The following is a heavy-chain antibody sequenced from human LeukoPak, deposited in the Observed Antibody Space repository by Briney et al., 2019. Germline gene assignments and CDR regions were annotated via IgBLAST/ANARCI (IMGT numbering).Heavy chain of an antibody. D-gene: IGHD6-13*01. V-gene: IGHV5-51*01. J-gene: IGHJ5*02. Sequence: GESLKISCKGSGYSFTSYWIGWVRQMPGKGLEWMGXIYPGDSDTRHSPSFQGQVTISADKSISTAYLQWSSLKASDTAMYYCAXXXXXAGTGNWFDXWGXGXLVTXSS. CDR2: IYPGDSDT. CDR3: AXXXXXAGTGNWFDX. CDR1: GYSFTSYW.